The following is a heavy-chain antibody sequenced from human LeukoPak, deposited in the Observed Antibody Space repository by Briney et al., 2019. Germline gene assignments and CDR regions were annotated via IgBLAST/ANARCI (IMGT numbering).Heavy chain of an antibody. J-gene: IGHJ5*02. V-gene: IGHV4-39*01. CDR3: ARRRKDLNWFDP. CDR1: GDSIRNSDYY. CDR2: INYSGRT. Sequence: SETLSLTCTVSGDSIRNSDYYWGWIRQPPGKGLEWIALINYSGRTFYNPSLRSRVTISVDMSKNQFSLNLNSVTAAATAVYYCARRRKDLNWFDPWGQGTLVTVSS.